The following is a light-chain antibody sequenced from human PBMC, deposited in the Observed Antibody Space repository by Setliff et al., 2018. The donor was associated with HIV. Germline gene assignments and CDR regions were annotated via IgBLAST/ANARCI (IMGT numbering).Light chain of an antibody. Sequence: SYELTQPSSVSVSPGQTARITCSGDVLAKKYVRWFQQKPGQAPVVVIYKDSELASGIPERFSGSSSGTTVTLTISGAQVDDEADYYCYSAADNNLVFGGGTKSPS. V-gene: IGLV3-27*01. CDR1: VLAKKY. CDR3: YSAADNNLV. CDR2: KDS. J-gene: IGLJ2*01.